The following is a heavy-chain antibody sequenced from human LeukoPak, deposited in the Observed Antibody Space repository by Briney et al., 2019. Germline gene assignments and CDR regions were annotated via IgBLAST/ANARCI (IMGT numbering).Heavy chain of an antibody. CDR2: IYVSGRT. J-gene: IGHJ5*02. CDR1: GGSISSYY. V-gene: IGHV4-59*01. CDR3: ARAPYYYDSSGYSMERWFYP. Sequence: SEAPSLTCTVSGGSISSYYWSWIRQPPGKGLEWIGYIYVSGRTTYPPTLPRRVTISVDSSKTRFSLKLSSVTAADTAGYYCARAPYYYDSSGYSMERWFYPWCQGTLVTVSS. D-gene: IGHD3-22*01.